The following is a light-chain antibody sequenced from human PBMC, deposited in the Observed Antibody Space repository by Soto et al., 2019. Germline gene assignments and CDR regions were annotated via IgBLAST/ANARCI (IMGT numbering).Light chain of an antibody. CDR1: QSVRNSL. CDR2: DAS. V-gene: IGKV3D-15*01. CDR3: QQYNNWPYS. Sequence: EIVLTQSPGTLSLSPGERATLSCRASQSVRNSLLAWYQQKPGQPPRLLIYDASTRATATPERFSGSGSGTEFTLTISSLQSEDFAVYYCQQYNNWPYSFAQGTKVDI. J-gene: IGKJ2*03.